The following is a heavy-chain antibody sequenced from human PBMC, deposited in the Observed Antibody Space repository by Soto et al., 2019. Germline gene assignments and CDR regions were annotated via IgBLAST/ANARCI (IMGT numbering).Heavy chain of an antibody. CDR3: GRDSLALDSPGEIGS. J-gene: IGHJ3*02. V-gene: IGHV3-11*06. CDR1: GFTFTDYY. Sequence: QEQLVESGGGLVKPGGSLRLSCAASGFTFTDYYMTWIRQAPGKGLEWVSYISSSSSYTKYADSVKGRFTISRDNAKHSLYLQMHDLRAEDTAVYYGGRDSLALDSPGEIGSWGQGTMVNVSS. CDR2: ISSSSSYT. D-gene: IGHD7-27*01.